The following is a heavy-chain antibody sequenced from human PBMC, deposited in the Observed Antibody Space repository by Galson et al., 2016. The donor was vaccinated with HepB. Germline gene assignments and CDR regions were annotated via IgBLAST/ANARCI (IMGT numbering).Heavy chain of an antibody. CDR3: AGEMHVAAAAAFDF. J-gene: IGHJ4*02. Sequence: SLSLSCAASEFTFSTYGMHWVRQAPGKGLEWVALIWHDGGNQYYADSVKGRFAISRDNPKNTLYLQMNSLKVEDTAVYYCAGEMHVAAAAAFDFWGRGTLVTVSS. CDR2: IWHDGGNQ. V-gene: IGHV3-33*01. CDR1: EFTFSTYG. D-gene: IGHD6-13*01.